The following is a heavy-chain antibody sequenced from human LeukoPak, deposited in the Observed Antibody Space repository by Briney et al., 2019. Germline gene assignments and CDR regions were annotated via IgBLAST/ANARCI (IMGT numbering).Heavy chain of an antibody. V-gene: IGHV4-39*07. D-gene: IGHD4-23*01. CDR2: IYYSGST. CDR1: GGSISSSSYY. J-gene: IGHJ4*02. Sequence: KTSETLSLTCTVSGGSISSSSYYWGWIRQPPGKGLEWIGSIYYSGSTYYNPSLKSRVTISVDTSKNQFSLKLSSVTAADTAVYYCASGTGGGNPFDYWGQGTLVTVSS. CDR3: ASGTGGGNPFDY.